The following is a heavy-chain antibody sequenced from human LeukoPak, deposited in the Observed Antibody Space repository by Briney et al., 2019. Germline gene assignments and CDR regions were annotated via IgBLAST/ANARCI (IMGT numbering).Heavy chain of an antibody. CDR3: ARVRGGGDTYYYYYYYMDV. Sequence: KSSETLSLTCTVSGGSISSYYWSWIRQPAGKGLEGIGRIYISGSTNYNPSLKSRVTMSVDTSKNQFSLKLSSVTAADTAVYYCARVRGGGDTYYYYYYYMDVWGKGTTVTVSS. J-gene: IGHJ6*03. CDR1: GGSISSYY. D-gene: IGHD2-21*02. V-gene: IGHV4-4*07. CDR2: IYISGST.